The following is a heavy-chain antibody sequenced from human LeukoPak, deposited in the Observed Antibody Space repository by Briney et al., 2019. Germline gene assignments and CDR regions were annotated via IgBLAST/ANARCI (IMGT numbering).Heavy chain of an antibody. CDR1: GFTFSSYA. D-gene: IGHD1-7*01. CDR2: ISGGGDST. CDR3: ARDSAGTTFDF. Sequence: GGSLRLSCAASGFTFSSYAMSWVRQAPGKGLEWVSGISGGGDSTYYADSVKGRFTISRDNSKNTLYLQMNSLRAEDTAVYYCARDSAGTTFDFWGQGTLVTVSS. J-gene: IGHJ4*02. V-gene: IGHV3-23*01.